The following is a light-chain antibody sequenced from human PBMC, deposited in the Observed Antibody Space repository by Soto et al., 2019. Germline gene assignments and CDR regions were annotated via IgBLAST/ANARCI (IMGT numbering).Light chain of an antibody. CDR2: DVI. CDR1: SSDVGDYEH. J-gene: IGLJ3*02. CDR3: GLFTSSATWV. Sequence: QSVLTQPPSVSGSPGQSVTISCTVTSSDVGDYEHVSWYQLAPGTAPKLLISDVINRPSGVPDRFSGSKSGNTPSLTISGLPAEDEADYYCGLFTSSATWVFGGGTKLTVL. V-gene: IGLV2-18*01.